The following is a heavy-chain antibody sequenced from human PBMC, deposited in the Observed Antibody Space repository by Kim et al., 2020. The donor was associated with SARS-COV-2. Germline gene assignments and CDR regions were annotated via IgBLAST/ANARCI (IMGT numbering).Heavy chain of an antibody. D-gene: IGHD3-22*01. Sequence: GGSLRLSCAASGFTFSSYEMNWVRQAPGKRLEWVSYISSRGSTIYYADSVKGRCTISRDNAKNSLSLQMNSLTAEDTAVYYCARGYYYDGSGYYGFFDY. V-gene: IGHV3-48*03. CDR3: ARGYYYDGSGYYGFFDY. CDR1: GFTFSSYE. J-gene: IGHJ4*03. CDR2: ISSRGSTI.